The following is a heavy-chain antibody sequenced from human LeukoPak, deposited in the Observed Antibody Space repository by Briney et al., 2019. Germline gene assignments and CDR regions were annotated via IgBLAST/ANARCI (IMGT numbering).Heavy chain of an antibody. V-gene: IGHV4-4*07. D-gene: IGHD5-18*01. CDR3: ARPGYSYGKRGAFDI. CDR2: IYTSGST. J-gene: IGHJ3*02. Sequence: PGDTLSLTCSVSCVSISSYYWRWIRQPAGKGLDWVGRIYTSGSTNYIPSLKSRVTMSVDTSKNQFSLKLSSVTAADTAVYYCARPGYSYGKRGAFDIWGQGTMVTVSS. CDR1: CVSISSYY.